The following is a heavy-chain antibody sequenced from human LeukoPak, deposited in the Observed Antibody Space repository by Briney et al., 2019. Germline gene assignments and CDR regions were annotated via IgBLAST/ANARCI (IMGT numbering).Heavy chain of an antibody. D-gene: IGHD3-22*01. CDR3: ARGASYSSGYYRLMYYFDY. V-gene: IGHV4-59*01. J-gene: IGHJ4*02. Sequence: PETLSLTCTVSGGSISSYYWSWIRQPPGKGLEWIGYIYYSGSTNYNPSLKSRVTISVDTSKNQFSLKLSSVTAADTAVYYCARGASYSSGYYRLMYYFDYWGQGTLVTVSS. CDR1: GGSISSYY. CDR2: IYYSGST.